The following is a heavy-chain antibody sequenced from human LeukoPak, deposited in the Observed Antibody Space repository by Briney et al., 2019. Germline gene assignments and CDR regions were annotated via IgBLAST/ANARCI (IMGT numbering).Heavy chain of an antibody. CDR1: GGTFSSYA. V-gene: IGHV1-69*01. CDR2: IIPILGTA. Sequence: EASVKVSCKASGGTFSSYAISWVRQAPGQGLEWMGGIIPILGTANYAQKFQGRVTITADESTSTAYMELSSLRSEDTAVYYCASHYYDSSGYYYGFDYWGQGTLVTVSS. CDR3: ASHYYDSSGYYYGFDY. J-gene: IGHJ4*02. D-gene: IGHD3-22*01.